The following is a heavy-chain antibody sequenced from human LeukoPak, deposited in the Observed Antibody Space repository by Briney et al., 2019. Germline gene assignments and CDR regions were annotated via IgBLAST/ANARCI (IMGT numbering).Heavy chain of an antibody. J-gene: IGHJ5*02. CDR3: ARDRGYSLHWFDP. V-gene: IGHV4-59*01. D-gene: IGHD6-25*01. Sequence: SETLSLTCTVSGGSISSDYWSWMRQPPGKGLEWIGYIYYSRSTNYNPSLKSRVTISVDTSKNQFSLKLSSVTAADTAVYYCARDRGYSLHWFDPWGQGTLVTVSS. CDR1: GGSISSDY. CDR2: IYYSRST.